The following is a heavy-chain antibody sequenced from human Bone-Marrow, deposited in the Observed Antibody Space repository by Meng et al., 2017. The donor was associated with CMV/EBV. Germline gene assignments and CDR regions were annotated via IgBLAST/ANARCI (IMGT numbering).Heavy chain of an antibody. CDR1: GFTFSSYE. CDR3: ARDGNIVVVPAFYYYGMDV. CDR2: ISSSGSTI. D-gene: IGHD2-2*01. V-gene: IGHV3-48*03. J-gene: IGHJ6*02. Sequence: GESLKISCAASGFTFSSYEMNWVRQAPGKGLEWVSYISSSGSTIYYADSVKGRFTISRDNAKNSLYLQMNSLRAEDTAVYYCARDGNIVVVPAFYYYGMDVWGQGTTVTFSS.